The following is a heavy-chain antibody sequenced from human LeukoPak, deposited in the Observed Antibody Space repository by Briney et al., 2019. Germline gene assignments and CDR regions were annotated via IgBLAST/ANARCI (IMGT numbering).Heavy chain of an antibody. D-gene: IGHD3-9*01. CDR2: VYYSGST. J-gene: IGHJ3*02. CDR3: ARAVRYFGQDAHDI. Sequence: PSETLSLTCTVSGGSISTYYWNWIRQPPGKGLEWIAYVYYSGSTNYNPSLKSRVTISVDTSKNQFSLKLSSVTAADTAVYYCARAVRYFGQDAHDIWGQGTMVTVSS. V-gene: IGHV4-59*01. CDR1: GGSISTYY.